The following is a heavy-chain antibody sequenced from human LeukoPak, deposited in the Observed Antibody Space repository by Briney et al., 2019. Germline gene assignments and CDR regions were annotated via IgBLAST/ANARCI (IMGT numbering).Heavy chain of an antibody. D-gene: IGHD2-21*01. CDR2: IYYSGST. CDR3: ARVGMGIAFDY. CDR1: GGSISSYY. J-gene: IGHJ4*02. V-gene: IGHV4-59*01. Sequence: SETLSLTCTVSGGSISSYYWSWIRQPPGKGLEWIGYIYYSGSTNYNPSLKSRVTISVDTSKNQFSLKLSSVTAADTAVYYCARVGMGIAFDYWGQGTLVTVSS.